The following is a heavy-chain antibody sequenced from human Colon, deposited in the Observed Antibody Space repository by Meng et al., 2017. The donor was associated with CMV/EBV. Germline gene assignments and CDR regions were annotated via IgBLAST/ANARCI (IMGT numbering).Heavy chain of an antibody. CDR2: INPNSGET. D-gene: IGHD3-10*01. Sequence: ASVKVSCKASGYTFAAYYLYWVRQVPGQGLEWIGWINPNSGETKISEKFQDRVTMTTDSSLEVAAVRSFGTAYMELSRLRSDDTALYYCARPYLSGGYSFFFDFWGQGVPVTVCS. CDR3: ARPYLSGGYSFFFDF. J-gene: IGHJ4*02. V-gene: IGHV1-2*02. CDR1: GYTFAAYY.